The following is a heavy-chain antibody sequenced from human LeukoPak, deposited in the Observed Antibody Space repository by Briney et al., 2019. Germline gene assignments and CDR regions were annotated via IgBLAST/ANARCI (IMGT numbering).Heavy chain of an antibody. CDR3: ARGGSSCFDS. V-gene: IGHV3-48*03. D-gene: IGHD6-13*01. CDR1: GFIFSNYE. Sequence: GSLRLSCEASGFIFSNYEMNWVRQAPGKGPEWVSYISTNGKNIYYADSVMGRFTISRDNAKNSLYLQMNNLRDEDTAVYYCARGGSSCFDSWGQGTLVTVSS. CDR2: ISTNGKNI. J-gene: IGHJ4*02.